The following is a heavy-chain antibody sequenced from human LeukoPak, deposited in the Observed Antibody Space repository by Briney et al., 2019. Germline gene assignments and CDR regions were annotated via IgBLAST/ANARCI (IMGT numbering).Heavy chain of an antibody. Sequence: GGSLRLSCAASGFSFNSAWMSWVRQAPGMGLEWVSRIKSKRDGGATDYGAPVKDRFTISRDDSQSGVYLQMNSLRTEDTAVYYCTTDRREFEAAAQVDFWGQGSLVTASS. V-gene: IGHV3-15*01. CDR1: GFSFNSAW. CDR3: TTDRREFEAAAQVDF. J-gene: IGHJ4*02. CDR2: IKSKRDGGAT. D-gene: IGHD3-9*01.